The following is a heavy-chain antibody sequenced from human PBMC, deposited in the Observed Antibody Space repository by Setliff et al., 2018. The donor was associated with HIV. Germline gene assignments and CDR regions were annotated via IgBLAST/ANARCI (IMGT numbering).Heavy chain of an antibody. D-gene: IGHD6-19*01. J-gene: IGHJ4*02. V-gene: IGHV1-18*04. CDR3: ARNSFPRAVTGTGPLFDY. CDR2: ISAYNGDT. Sequence: ASVKVSCKASGYTFTQYYIHWVRQAPGQGLEWMGWISAYNGDTQSTQRFQGRVTMTTDTSTNTAYMEVRSLRSDDTAVYYCARNSFPRAVTGTGPLFDYWGQGTLVTVSS. CDR1: GYTFTQYY.